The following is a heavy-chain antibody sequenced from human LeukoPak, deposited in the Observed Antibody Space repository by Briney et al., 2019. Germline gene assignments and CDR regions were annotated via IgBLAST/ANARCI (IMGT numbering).Heavy chain of an antibody. CDR2: INHSGST. J-gene: IGHJ5*02. V-gene: IGHV4-34*01. D-gene: IGHD3-9*01. CDR3: AREDILTDGNWFDR. Sequence: KPSETLSLTCAVYGGSFSGYYWSWIRQPPGKGLEWVGEINHSGSTNYNPSLKSRVTISVDTSKNQFSLKLSSVTAADTAVYYCAREDILTDGNWFDRWGQGTLVTVSS. CDR1: GGSFSGYY.